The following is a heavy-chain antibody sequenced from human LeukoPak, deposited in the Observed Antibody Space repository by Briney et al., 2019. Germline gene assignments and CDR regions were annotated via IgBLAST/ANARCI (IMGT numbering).Heavy chain of an antibody. CDR1: RGSVSTYF. D-gene: IGHD3-3*01. J-gene: IGHJ5*02. CDR2: IHPSGRA. Sequence: SEALSLTDTVSRGSVSTYFWTWIQQHAGKGLEWIGRIHPSGRANYNPSLKSRVTMSVDTSNNQYSLRLGSVTAADTAIYYCARDDFYSGGGRNWFDLWGQGALVTVSS. V-gene: IGHV4-4*07. CDR3: ARDDFYSGGGRNWFDL.